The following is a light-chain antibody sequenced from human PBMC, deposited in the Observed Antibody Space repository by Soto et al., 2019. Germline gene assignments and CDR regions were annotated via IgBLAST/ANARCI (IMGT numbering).Light chain of an antibody. V-gene: IGKV1-5*01. CDR3: QQYDSYSSGP. J-gene: IGKJ1*01. Sequence: DTQMTQSPSTVSASVGDRITITCRASQNIQRWLAWYQQKPGKAPKVLIFDASSLKTGVPSRFSGSGSGTEFTLTISNLQPDDFATYYCQQYDSYSSGPFGQGTKVDIK. CDR2: DAS. CDR1: QNIQRW.